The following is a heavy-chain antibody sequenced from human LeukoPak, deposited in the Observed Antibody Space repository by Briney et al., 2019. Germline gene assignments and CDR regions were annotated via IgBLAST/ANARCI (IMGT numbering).Heavy chain of an antibody. Sequence: GGSLRLSCAASGFTFNHAWMTWVRQAPGKGLERVGRIKSKTDGGTTDYAAPVKGRFIISRDDSKNTVYLQMNSLKSEDTGVYYCATDITVWFGERLVDYWGLGTLVTVSS. CDR3: ATDITVWFGERLVDY. D-gene: IGHD3-10*01. CDR2: IKSKTDGGTT. V-gene: IGHV3-15*01. J-gene: IGHJ4*02. CDR1: GFTFNHAW.